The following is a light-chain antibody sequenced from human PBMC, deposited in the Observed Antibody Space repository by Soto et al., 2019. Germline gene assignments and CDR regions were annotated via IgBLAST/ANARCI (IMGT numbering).Light chain of an antibody. CDR2: DDN. J-gene: IGLJ2*01. CDR3: GTWDSSLSVVV. V-gene: IGLV1-51*01. Sequence: QAVLTQPPSVSAAPGQKVTISCSGSTSDIGKNFVSWYQQLPGTAPKLLIYDDNQRPLGIPDRFSGSKSGTSATLGITGLQTGDEADYYCGTWDSSLSVVVFGGGTKLTVL. CDR1: TSDIGKNF.